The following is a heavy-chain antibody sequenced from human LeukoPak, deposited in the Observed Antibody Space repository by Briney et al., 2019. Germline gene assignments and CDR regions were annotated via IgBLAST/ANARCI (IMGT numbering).Heavy chain of an antibody. V-gene: IGHV3-23*01. D-gene: IGHD3-22*01. Sequence: GGSLRLSCAASGFTFSSYAMSWVRQAPGKGLEWVSAISGSGDSTYHADSVKGRFTISRDNSKNTLYLQMNSLRAEDTAVYYCAKKGYYDGSGYYMYYFDHWGQGTLVTVSS. CDR1: GFTFSSYA. CDR2: ISGSGDST. J-gene: IGHJ4*02. CDR3: AKKGYYDGSGYYMYYFDH.